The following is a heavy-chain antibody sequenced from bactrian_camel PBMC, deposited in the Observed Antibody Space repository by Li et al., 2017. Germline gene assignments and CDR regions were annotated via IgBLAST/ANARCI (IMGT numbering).Heavy chain of an antibody. CDR3: VAARYCKKVTDLDRYREV. CDR2: SYPGAGVL. D-gene: IGHD1*01. J-gene: IGHJ2*01. V-gene: IGHV3S40*01. Sequence: DVQLVESGGGSVQAGGSLRLSCAASGSTYSSRCMGWVRQAPGKGREGVAASYPGAGVLDYSDSVKGRFAISRDDAGGALYLQMNNVEPEDSAMYYCVAARYCKKVTDLDRYREVSGPGTQVTVS. CDR1: GSTYSSRC.